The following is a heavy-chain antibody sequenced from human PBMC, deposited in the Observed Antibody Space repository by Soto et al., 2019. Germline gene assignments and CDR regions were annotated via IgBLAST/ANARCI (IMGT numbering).Heavy chain of an antibody. J-gene: IGHJ5*02. Sequence: QVPLVQSGSELKNPGASVKVSCKASGYTFTSYAMNWVRQAPGQGLEWMGWSNTDTGNPTYAQGFTGRFVFSLDKAVSTAYLQINSLEADDTAVYYCARGYGYCSGGRCAFDPWGQGTLVTVSS. CDR2: SNTDTGNP. CDR3: ARGYGYCSGGRCAFDP. CDR1: GYTFTSYA. D-gene: IGHD2-15*01. V-gene: IGHV7-4-1*02.